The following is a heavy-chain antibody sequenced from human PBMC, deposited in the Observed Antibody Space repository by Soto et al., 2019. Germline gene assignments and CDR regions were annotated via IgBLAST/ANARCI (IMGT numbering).Heavy chain of an antibody. D-gene: IGHD3-22*01. CDR2: IWYDGSNK. CDR3: AREYAHYYDSSGPFLDY. CDR1: GFTFSNYG. J-gene: IGHJ4*02. Sequence: PGGSLRLSCAASGFTFSNYGMHWVRQAPGKGLEWVAVIWYDGSNKYYADSVKGRFTISRDNSKNTLYLQMNSLRAEDTAVYYCAREYAHYYDSSGPFLDYWGQGTLVTVSS. V-gene: IGHV3-33*08.